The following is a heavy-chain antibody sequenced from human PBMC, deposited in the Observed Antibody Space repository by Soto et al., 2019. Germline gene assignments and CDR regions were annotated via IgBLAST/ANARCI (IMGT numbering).Heavy chain of an antibody. Sequence: SQTLSLTCSVSGGTISGYYWTWIRQPAGKGLEWIGRIYSSGNTKYNPSLQSRVTMSLDTSNNQFSLRLTSVTAADTAVYYCARGQRFPGWFDPWGQGTLVTVSS. CDR1: GGTISGYY. D-gene: IGHD3-3*01. J-gene: IGHJ5*02. CDR2: IYSSGNT. CDR3: ARGQRFPGWFDP. V-gene: IGHV4-4*07.